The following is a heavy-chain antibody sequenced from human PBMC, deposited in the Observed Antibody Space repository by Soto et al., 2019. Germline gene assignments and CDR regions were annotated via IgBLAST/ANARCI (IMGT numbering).Heavy chain of an antibody. V-gene: IGHV3-23*01. Sequence: EVQLLESGGGLVQPGGSLRLSCAASGFTFSSFSLSWVRQAPGKGLEWVSGISGLGGSIYYADSVKGRFTISRDNSKTTLYLQMNSLRAEDTAVYYCSKSNGDTWERYFFDFWGQGTLVTVSS. D-gene: IGHD1-26*01. CDR2: ISGLGGSI. J-gene: IGHJ4*02. CDR1: GFTFSSFS. CDR3: SKSNGDTWERYFFDF.